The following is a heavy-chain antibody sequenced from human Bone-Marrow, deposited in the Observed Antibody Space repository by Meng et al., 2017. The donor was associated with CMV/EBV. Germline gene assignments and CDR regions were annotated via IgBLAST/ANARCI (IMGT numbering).Heavy chain of an antibody. J-gene: IGHJ3*02. CDR2: FDPEDGET. V-gene: IGHV1-24*01. Sequence: ASVKVSCKVSGYTLTELSMHWVRQAPGKGLEWMGGFDPEDGETIYAQKFQGRVTMTEDTSTDTAYMELSSLRSEDTAVYYCAREGYSSWGGDDAFDIWGQGTMVTVSS. CDR3: AREGYSSWGGDDAFDI. CDR1: GYTLTELS. D-gene: IGHD5-12*01.